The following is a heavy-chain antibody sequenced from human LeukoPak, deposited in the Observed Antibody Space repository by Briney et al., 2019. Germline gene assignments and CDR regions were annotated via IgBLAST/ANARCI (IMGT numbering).Heavy chain of an antibody. CDR1: GFTFSSYA. Sequence: GGSLRLSCAASGFTFSSYAMSWVRHAPGEGLEWVSAINDGGGTTYYADSVKGRFTISRDNSKNTLYLQMNSLRGEDTAVYYCAKLTRGYCSSTACRNWFDPWGQGTLVSVSS. J-gene: IGHJ5*02. V-gene: IGHV3-23*01. CDR2: INDGGGTT. D-gene: IGHD2-2*01. CDR3: AKLTRGYCSSTACRNWFDP.